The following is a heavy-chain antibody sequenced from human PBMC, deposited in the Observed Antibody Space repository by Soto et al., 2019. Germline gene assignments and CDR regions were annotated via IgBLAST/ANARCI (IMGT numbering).Heavy chain of an antibody. CDR1: GGSFSGYY. V-gene: IGHV4-34*01. Sequence: PSETLSLTCAVYGGSFSGYYWSWIRQPPGKGLEWIGEINHSGSTNYNPSLKSRVTISVDTSKNQFSLKLSSVTAADTAVYYCERGYYDYVWGSYRYYYGMDVWGKGTTVTVSS. CDR2: INHSGST. CDR3: ERGYYDYVWGSYRYYYGMDV. D-gene: IGHD3-16*02. J-gene: IGHJ6*04.